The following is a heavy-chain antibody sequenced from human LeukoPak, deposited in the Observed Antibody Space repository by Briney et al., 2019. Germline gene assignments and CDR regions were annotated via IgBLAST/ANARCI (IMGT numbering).Heavy chain of an antibody. CDR1: GYTFTSYD. V-gene: IGHV1-8*01. Sequence: GASVKVSCKASGYTFTSYDINWVRQATGQGLEWMGWMNPNSGNTGYAQKFQGRVTMTRNTSISTAYMELSRLRSDDTAVYYCARDYYDSSGYYSWGQGTLVTVSS. D-gene: IGHD3-22*01. J-gene: IGHJ4*02. CDR3: ARDYYDSSGYYS. CDR2: MNPNSGNT.